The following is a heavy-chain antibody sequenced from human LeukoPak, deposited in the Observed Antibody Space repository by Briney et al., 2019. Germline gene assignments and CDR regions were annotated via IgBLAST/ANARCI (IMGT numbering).Heavy chain of an antibody. V-gene: IGHV7-4-1*02. CDR1: GYIFTSYA. Sequence: ASVKVSCKASGYIFTSYAMNWVRQAPGQGPEWMGWINTKTGNPTYAQGFAGRFVFSSDTSVSTAYLQISSLKAEDTAVYYCARGGVGAPRPSDYWGQGTLVTVSS. CDR2: INTKTGNP. CDR3: ARGGVGAPRPSDY. D-gene: IGHD1-26*01. J-gene: IGHJ4*02.